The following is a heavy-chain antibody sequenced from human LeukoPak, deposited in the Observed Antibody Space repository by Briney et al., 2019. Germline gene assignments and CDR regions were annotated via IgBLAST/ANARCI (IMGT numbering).Heavy chain of an antibody. V-gene: IGHV3-7*01. CDR3: ARERPPLGFDY. J-gene: IGHJ4*02. CDR2: IKQDGSEK. Sequence: PGGSLRLSCAASGFTFSSNWMSWVRQAPGKGLEWVANIKQDGSEKYYVDSVKGRFTISRDNAKNSLYLQMNSLRAEDTAVYYCARERPPLGFDYWGQGTLVTVSS. CDR1: GFTFSSNW.